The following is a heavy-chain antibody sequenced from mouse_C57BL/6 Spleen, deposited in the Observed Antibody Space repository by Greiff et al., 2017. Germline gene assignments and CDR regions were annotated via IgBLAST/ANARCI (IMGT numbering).Heavy chain of an antibody. CDR2: IWSGGST. CDR1: GFSLTSYG. Sequence: QVQLQQSGPGLVQPSQCLSITCTASGFSLTSYGVHWVRQSPGKGLEWLGVIWSGGSTDYNAAFISGLGISKVNSKSQVCFKKNNLQADDTAIYDCDRNRTYDSYYYAMDYWGQGTSVTVSS. D-gene: IGHD2-12*01. J-gene: IGHJ4*01. CDR3: DRNRTYDSYYYAMDY. V-gene: IGHV2-2*01.